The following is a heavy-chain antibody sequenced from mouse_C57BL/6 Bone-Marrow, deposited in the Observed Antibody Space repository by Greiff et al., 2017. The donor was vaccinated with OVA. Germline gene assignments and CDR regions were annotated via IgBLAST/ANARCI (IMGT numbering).Heavy chain of an antibody. J-gene: IGHJ1*03. D-gene: IGHD1-1*01. CDR2: IDPSDSYT. V-gene: IGHV1-50*01. CDR1: GYTFTSYW. Sequence: QVQLQQPGAELVKPGASVKLSCKASGYTFTSYWMQWVKQRPGQGLEWIGEIDPSDSYTNYHQKFKGKATLTVDTSSSTAYMQLSSLTSEDSAVYYCARDYYGSSYWYFDVWGTGTTVTVSS. CDR3: ARDYYGSSYWYFDV.